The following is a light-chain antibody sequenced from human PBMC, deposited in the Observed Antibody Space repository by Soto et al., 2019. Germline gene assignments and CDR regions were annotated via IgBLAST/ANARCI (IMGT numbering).Light chain of an antibody. V-gene: IGLV2-14*01. CDR3: CSYTSSATRV. Sequence: ALTQPASVSGSPGQSITISCTGTSSDIGGYDYVSWYQQHPGKAPKLIIYEVSDRPSGVSNRFSGSKSGNTASLTISGLQADDEADYYCCSYTSSATRVFGGGTKLTVL. CDR2: EVS. CDR1: SSDIGGYDY. J-gene: IGLJ3*02.